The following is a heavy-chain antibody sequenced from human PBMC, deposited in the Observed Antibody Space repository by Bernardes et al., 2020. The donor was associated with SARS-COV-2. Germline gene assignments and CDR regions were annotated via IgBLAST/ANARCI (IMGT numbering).Heavy chain of an antibody. CDR2: ISTSSSYI. D-gene: IGHD3-10*01. CDR1: GFTFSSYT. V-gene: IGHV3-21*06. CDR3: ARVDFGNLYYFHY. Sequence: GGSLRLSCAASGFTFSSYTMNWVRQAPGKGLEWISSISTSSSYISYSDSVRGRFTISRDNAKNSVSLQMNSLRAEDTAVYYCARVDFGNLYYFHYWGQGTPVTVSS. J-gene: IGHJ4*02.